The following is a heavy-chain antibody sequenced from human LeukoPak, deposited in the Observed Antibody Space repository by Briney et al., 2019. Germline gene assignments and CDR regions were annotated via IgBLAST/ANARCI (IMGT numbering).Heavy chain of an antibody. CDR1: GYTFTSYD. CDR2: MNPNSGNT. J-gene: IGHJ3*02. D-gene: IGHD3-10*01. Sequence: GASVKVSCKASGYTFTSYDINWVRQATGQGLEWMGWMNPNSGNTGYAKKFQGRVTMTRNTSISTAYMELSSLRSEDTAVYYCARIPSVRGVKEDNAFDIWGQGTMVTVSS. V-gene: IGHV1-8*01. CDR3: ARIPSVRGVKEDNAFDI.